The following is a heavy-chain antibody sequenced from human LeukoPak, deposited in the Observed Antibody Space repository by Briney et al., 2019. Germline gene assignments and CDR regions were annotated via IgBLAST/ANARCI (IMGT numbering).Heavy chain of an antibody. D-gene: IGHD3-22*01. CDR1: GFTFSHFY. J-gene: IGHJ4*02. CDR2: ISSSGSTI. V-gene: IGHV3-11*04. CDR3: AKDRPNYYGTNGHYYRRDGDC. Sequence: GGSLRLSCAASGFTFSHFYMTWIRQAPGKGLEWLSYISSSGSTIYYADSVEGRFTSSRDNAKNSLYLQMNSLRAEDTAVYYCAKDRPNYYGTNGHYYRRDGDCWGQGTLVTVSS.